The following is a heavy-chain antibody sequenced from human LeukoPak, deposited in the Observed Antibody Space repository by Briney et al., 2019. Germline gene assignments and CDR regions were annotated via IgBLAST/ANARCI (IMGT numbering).Heavy chain of an antibody. J-gene: IGHJ4*02. CDR1: GFTFSSYW. CDR3: ARALGEWENEYYFDY. CDR2: ISDGGSTT. D-gene: IGHD3-16*01. V-gene: IGHV3-74*01. Sequence: GGSLRLSCAASGFTFSSYWMHWVRQAPGKGLVWVSRISDGGSTTTYADSVKGRFTISRDNAKNTLYLQMNSLRAEDTAVYYCARALGEWENEYYFDYWGQGTLVTVSS.